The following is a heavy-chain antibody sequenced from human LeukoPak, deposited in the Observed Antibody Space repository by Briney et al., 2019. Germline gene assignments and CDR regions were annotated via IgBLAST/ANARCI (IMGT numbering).Heavy chain of an antibody. J-gene: IGHJ4*02. CDR1: GYTFTSYG. CDR2: ISAYNGNT. Sequence: ASVKVSCKASGYTFTSYGISWVRQAPGPGLEWMGWISAYNGNTNYAQKLQGRVTMTTNTSTSTAYMGLRSLRSDDTAVYYCARDPYYDSSGYTYFDYWGQGTLVTVSS. D-gene: IGHD3-22*01. V-gene: IGHV1-18*01. CDR3: ARDPYYDSSGYTYFDY.